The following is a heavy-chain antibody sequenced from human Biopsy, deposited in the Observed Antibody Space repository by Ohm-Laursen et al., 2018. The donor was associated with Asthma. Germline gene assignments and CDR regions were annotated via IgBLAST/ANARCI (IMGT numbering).Heavy chain of an antibody. CDR2: ISVYNGNT. V-gene: IGHV1-18*01. D-gene: IGHD3-10*01. CDR3: ARAVDYSHYYGIDV. CDR1: GYTFNSAG. Sequence: ASVKASCKTSGYTFNSAGITWVRQAPGQGLEWMGWISVYNGNTKVAQKLQDRVTMITDTSTSTAYMELRSLRSDETAVYFCARAVDYSHYYGIDVWGQGTTVTVS. J-gene: IGHJ6*02.